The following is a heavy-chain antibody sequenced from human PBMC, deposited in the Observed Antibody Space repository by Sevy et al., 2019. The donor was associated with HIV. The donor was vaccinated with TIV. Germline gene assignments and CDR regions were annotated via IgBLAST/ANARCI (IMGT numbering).Heavy chain of an antibody. D-gene: IGHD2-8*02. CDR3: ARPVLYAGGDWFDP. CDR1: GGSISSRSYY. V-gene: IGHV4-39*01. Sequence: SETLSLTCTVSGGSISSRSYYWGWIRQPPGKGLEWIGSIFYSGNTYYNPSLKSRVTISVDTSKNQFSLKLSPVTAADTAVYFCARPVLYAGGDWFDPWGQGTLVTVSS. CDR2: IFYSGNT. J-gene: IGHJ5*02.